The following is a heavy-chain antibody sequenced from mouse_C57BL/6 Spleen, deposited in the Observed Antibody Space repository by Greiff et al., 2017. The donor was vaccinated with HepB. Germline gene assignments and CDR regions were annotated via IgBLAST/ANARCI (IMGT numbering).Heavy chain of an antibody. CDR3: ARPLTTVVSWGDYFDY. J-gene: IGHJ2*01. V-gene: IGHV5-17*01. CDR2: ISSGSSTI. D-gene: IGHD1-1*01. CDR1: GFTFSDYG. Sequence: EVKLVESGGGLVKPGGSLKLSCAASGFTFSDYGMHWVRQAPEKGLEWVAYISSGSSTIYYADTVKGRFTISRDNAKNTLFLQMTSLRSEDTAMYYCARPLTTVVSWGDYFDYWGQGTTLTVSS.